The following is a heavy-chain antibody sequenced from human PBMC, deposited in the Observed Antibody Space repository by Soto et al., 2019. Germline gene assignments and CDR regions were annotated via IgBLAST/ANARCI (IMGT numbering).Heavy chain of an antibody. CDR2: TYFRSKWYI. D-gene: IGHD5-12*01. CDR1: GDSVSSNTAS. Sequence: SQTLSLTCAISGDSVSSNTASWNWIRQSPSRGLEWLGRTYFRSKWYIDYAVSVKSRIIINPDTSNNQFSLQLNSVTPEDTAVYFCAKGDNLGPKTGYAFDPWGQGIMVTVSS. V-gene: IGHV6-1*01. J-gene: IGHJ5*02. CDR3: AKGDNLGPKTGYAFDP.